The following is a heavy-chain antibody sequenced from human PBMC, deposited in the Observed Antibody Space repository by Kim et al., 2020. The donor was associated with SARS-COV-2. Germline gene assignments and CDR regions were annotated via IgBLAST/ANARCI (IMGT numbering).Heavy chain of an antibody. J-gene: IGHJ6*03. CDR2: IYYSGST. Sequence: SETLSLTCTVSGGSISSYYWSWIRQPPGKGLEWIGYIYYSGSTNYNPSLKSRVTISVDTSKNQFSLKLSSVTAADTAVYYCAGYCSSTSCYTKGYYYYYYYIDVWGKGTTVTVSS. CDR3: AGYCSSTSCYTKGYYYYYYYIDV. CDR1: GGSISSYY. D-gene: IGHD2-2*02. V-gene: IGHV4-59*08.